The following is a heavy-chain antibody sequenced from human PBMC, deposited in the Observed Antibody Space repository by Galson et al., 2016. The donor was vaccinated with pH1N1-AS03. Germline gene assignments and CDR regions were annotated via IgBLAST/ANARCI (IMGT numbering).Heavy chain of an antibody. CDR1: GASLSGYY. V-gene: IGHV4-59*01. J-gene: IGHJ6*02. Sequence: SETLSLTCTVSGASLSGYYWSWVRQSPGKGMEWIGFIHENGRTDYNPFLKSRLSMSRDTSKNQFSLKLSSVTAADTAVYYCARFRSSWTFYYGLDVWGQGTTVTVSS. CDR3: ARFRSSWTFYYGLDV. D-gene: IGHD6-13*01. CDR2: IHENGRT.